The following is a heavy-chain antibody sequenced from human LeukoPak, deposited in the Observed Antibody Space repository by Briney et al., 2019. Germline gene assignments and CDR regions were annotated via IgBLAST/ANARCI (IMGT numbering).Heavy chain of an antibody. CDR1: GYTFTSYG. V-gene: IGHV1-2*02. CDR3: ARVIAAAGPGGY. CDR2: INPNSGGT. Sequence: ASVKVSCKASGYTFTSYGISWVRQAPGQGLEWMGWINPNSGGTNYAQKFQGRVTMTRDTSISTAYMELSRLRSDDTAVYYCARVIAAAGPGGYWGQGTLVTVSS. D-gene: IGHD6-13*01. J-gene: IGHJ4*02.